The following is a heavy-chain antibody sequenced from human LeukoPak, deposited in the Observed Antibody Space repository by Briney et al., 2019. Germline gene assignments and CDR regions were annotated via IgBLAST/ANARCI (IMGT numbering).Heavy chain of an antibody. Sequence: GGSLRLSCAASGFTFSSYEMNWVRQAPGKGLEWVSYISSSGSTIYYADSVKGRFTISKDNAKNSLYLQMYSLRAEDTAVYYCARISSLIDYWGQGTLVTVSS. CDR2: ISSSGSTI. D-gene: IGHD4/OR15-4a*01. CDR1: GFTFSSYE. CDR3: ARISSLIDY. J-gene: IGHJ4*02. V-gene: IGHV3-48*03.